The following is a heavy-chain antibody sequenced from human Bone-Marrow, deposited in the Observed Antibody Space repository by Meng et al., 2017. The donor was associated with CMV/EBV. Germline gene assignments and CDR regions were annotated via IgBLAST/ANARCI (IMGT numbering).Heavy chain of an antibody. V-gene: IGHV1-2*02. Sequence: ASVKVSCKASGYTFTGYYMHWVRQAPGQGLEWMGWINPNSGGTNYAQKFQGRVTMTRDTSTSTVYMELSSLRSEDTAVYYCARRGYSSSIWYYYGMDVWGQGTTVTVSS. CDR3: ARRGYSSSIWYYYGMDV. J-gene: IGHJ6*02. CDR2: INPNSGGT. D-gene: IGHD6-13*01. CDR1: GYTFTGYY.